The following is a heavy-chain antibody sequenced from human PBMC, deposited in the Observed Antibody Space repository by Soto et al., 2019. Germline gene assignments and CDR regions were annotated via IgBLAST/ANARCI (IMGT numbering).Heavy chain of an antibody. Sequence: SVKVSCKASGGTFSSYAISWVRQAPGQGLEWMGGIIPIFGTANYAQKFQGRVTITADESTSTAYMELSSLRSEDTAVYYCARGQYSSSWYGNYYYYGMDVWGQGTTVTVSS. CDR1: GGTFSSYA. CDR2: IIPIFGTA. J-gene: IGHJ6*02. V-gene: IGHV1-69*13. D-gene: IGHD6-13*01. CDR3: ARGQYSSSWYGNYYYYGMDV.